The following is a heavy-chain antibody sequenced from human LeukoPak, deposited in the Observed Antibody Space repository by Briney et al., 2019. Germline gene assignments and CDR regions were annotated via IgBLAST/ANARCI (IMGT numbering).Heavy chain of an antibody. D-gene: IGHD3-22*01. J-gene: IGHJ6*03. CDR3: ARKVDYDSSGYAPYYYYMDV. V-gene: IGHV1-18*01. Sequence: ASVKVSCKASGYTFTNYGISWVRQAHGQGLEWMGWISAYNGNTNYAQKLQGRVTMTTDTSTSTAYMDLRSLRSDDTAVYYCARKVDYDSSGYAPYYYYMDVWGKGTTVTISS. CDR1: GYTFTNYG. CDR2: ISAYNGNT.